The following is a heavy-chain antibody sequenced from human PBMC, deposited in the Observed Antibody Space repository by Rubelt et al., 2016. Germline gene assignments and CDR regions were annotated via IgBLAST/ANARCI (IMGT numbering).Heavy chain of an antibody. CDR1: GGTFSSYA. Sequence: QVHLVQSGAEVKKPGASVKVSCKASGGTFSSYAISWVRQAPGQGLEWMGGIIPILGIANYAQKFQGRVTITADKSTRPAYMELSSLGSEDTAVYYCARDLGYCSGGSCYSPYYYYGMDVWGQGTTVTVSS. V-gene: IGHV1-69*10. J-gene: IGHJ6*02. D-gene: IGHD2-15*01. CDR3: ARDLGYCSGGSCYSPYYYYGMDV. CDR2: IIPILGIA.